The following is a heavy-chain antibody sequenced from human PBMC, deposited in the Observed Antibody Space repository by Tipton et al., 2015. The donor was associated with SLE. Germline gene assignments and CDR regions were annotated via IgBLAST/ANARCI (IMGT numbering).Heavy chain of an antibody. CDR2: IYYSGST. V-gene: IGHV4-39*07. CDR1: GGSVSGGSYY. CDR3: ARGLYSSSWYDS. J-gene: IGHJ5*01. Sequence: TLSLTCTVSGGSVSGGSYYWGWIRQPPGRGLEWIGSIYYSGSTYYNPSLNSRVTMSVDSSRKQISLKLTSVTAADSAVYYCARGLYSSSWYDSWGQGILVTVSS. D-gene: IGHD2-2*01.